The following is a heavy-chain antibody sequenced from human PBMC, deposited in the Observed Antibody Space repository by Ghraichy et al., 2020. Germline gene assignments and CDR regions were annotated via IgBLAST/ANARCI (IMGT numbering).Heavy chain of an antibody. CDR1: GGSISSSNYY. V-gene: IGHV4-39*01. J-gene: IGHJ4*02. CDR2: INYSGST. CDR3: ARQTYYYDSSGLDY. D-gene: IGHD3-22*01. Sequence: SETLSLTSTVSGGSISSSNYYWGCIRQPPGKGLEWIGSINYSGSTSYNPSLKSRVTISVDTSKNQFSLKLSPVTAADTAVYYCARQTYYYDSSGLDYWGQGTLLPVPS.